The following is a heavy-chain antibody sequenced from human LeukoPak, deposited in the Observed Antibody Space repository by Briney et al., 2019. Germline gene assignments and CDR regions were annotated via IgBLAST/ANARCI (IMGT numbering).Heavy chain of an antibody. J-gene: IGHJ3*02. D-gene: IGHD2-2*01. CDR2: ISDSGST. Sequence: PSETLSLTCTVSGGSISSNNYFWGWIRQPPGKGLEWIGAISDSGSTYYNPSLKSRVTISVDTSKNQVSLKLSSVTAADTAVYYCASPGYCSSTSCYPFDAFDIWGQGTMVTVSS. CDR1: GGSISSNNYF. V-gene: IGHV4-39*01. CDR3: ASPGYCSSTSCYPFDAFDI.